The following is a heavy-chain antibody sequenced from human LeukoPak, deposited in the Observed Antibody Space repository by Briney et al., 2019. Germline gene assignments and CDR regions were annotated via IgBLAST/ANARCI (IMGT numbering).Heavy chain of an antibody. CDR1: GFTFSSYA. Sequence: TGGSLRLSCATSGFTFSSYAMSWDRQAPGKGLEWVSAISGSGGSTYYADSVKGRFTISRDNSKNTLYLQMNSLRAEDTAAYYCANRRDAFDIWGQGTMVTVSS. CDR2: ISGSGGST. V-gene: IGHV3-23*01. J-gene: IGHJ3*02. CDR3: ANRRDAFDI. D-gene: IGHD6-6*01.